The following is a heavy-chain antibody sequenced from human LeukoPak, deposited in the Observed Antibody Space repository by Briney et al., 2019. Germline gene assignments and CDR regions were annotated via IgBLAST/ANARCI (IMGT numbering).Heavy chain of an antibody. D-gene: IGHD1-26*01. V-gene: IGHV3-30-3*01. Sequence: GGSLRLSCAASGFTFSDYTMHWVRQAPGKGLEWVTFISYDGSNKYYADSVRGRFTGSRDNSKNTLYLQMNSLRAEDTAVYYCAREGIVGATGFDYWGQGTLVTVSS. CDR1: GFTFSDYT. J-gene: IGHJ4*02. CDR3: AREGIVGATGFDY. CDR2: ISYDGSNK.